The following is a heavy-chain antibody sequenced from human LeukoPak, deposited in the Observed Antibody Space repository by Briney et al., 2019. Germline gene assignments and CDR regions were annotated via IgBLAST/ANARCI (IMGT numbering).Heavy chain of an antibody. CDR1: GFTFSTYA. CDR3: AKFEWMNWFDP. J-gene: IGHJ5*02. D-gene: IGHD3-3*01. V-gene: IGHV3-23*01. Sequence: GGSLRLSCAASGFTFSTYAMSWVRQAPGKGLEWVSGISGSGSSTYYADSVKGRFTISRDNSKNTLYLQMNSLRAEDTAVYYCAKFEWMNWFDPWGQGTLVTVSS. CDR2: ISGSGSST.